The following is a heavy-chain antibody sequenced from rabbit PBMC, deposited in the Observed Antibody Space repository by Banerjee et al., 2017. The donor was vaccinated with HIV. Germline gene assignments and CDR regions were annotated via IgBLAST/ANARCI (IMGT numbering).Heavy chain of an antibody. CDR3: ARIYVGSSYYNL. CDR2: IDTDSSGTT. Sequence: QEQLVESGGGLVTPGASLTLTCTASGFTISSSYWICWVRQAPGKGLEWIACIDTDSSGTTYYASWAKGRFTISKTSSTTVTLQMTSLTAADTATYFCARIYVGSSYYNLWGPGTLVTVS. D-gene: IGHD8-1*01. CDR1: GFTISSSYW. J-gene: IGHJ4*01. V-gene: IGHV1S45*01.